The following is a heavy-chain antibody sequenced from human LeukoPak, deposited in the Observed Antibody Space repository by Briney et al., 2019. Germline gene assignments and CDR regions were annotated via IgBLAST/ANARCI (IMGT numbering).Heavy chain of an antibody. CDR2: ISWNSGSI. Sequence: PGRSLRLSCAASGFTFDDYAMHWVRQAPGKGLEWASGISWNSGSIGYADSVKGRFTISRDNAKNSLYLQMNSLRAEDMALYYCAKVASSSWYDAFDIWGQGTMVTVSS. J-gene: IGHJ3*02. CDR3: AKVASSSWYDAFDI. CDR1: GFTFDDYA. D-gene: IGHD6-13*01. V-gene: IGHV3-9*03.